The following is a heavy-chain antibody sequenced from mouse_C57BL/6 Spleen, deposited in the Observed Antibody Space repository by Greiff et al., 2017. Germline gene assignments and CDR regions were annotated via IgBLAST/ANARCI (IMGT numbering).Heavy chain of an antibody. CDR3: ASYYYDYYYAMDY. D-gene: IGHD1-1*01. Sequence: VKLQQPGTELVKPGASVKLSCKASGYTFTSYWMHWVKQRPGQGLEWIGNINPSNGGTNYNEKFKSKATLTVDKSSSTAYMQLSSLTSEDSAVYYCASYYYDYYYAMDYWGQGTSVTVSS. J-gene: IGHJ4*01. CDR2: INPSNGGT. CDR1: GYTFTSYW. V-gene: IGHV1-53*01.